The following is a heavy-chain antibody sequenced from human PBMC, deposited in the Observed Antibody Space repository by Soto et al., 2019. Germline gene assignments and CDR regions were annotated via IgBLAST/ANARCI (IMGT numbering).Heavy chain of an antibody. CDR1: GGAISGYY. J-gene: IGHJ5*02. CDR3: ARGQRFSDWFDP. CDR2: IYSSGST. V-gene: IGHV4-4*07. Sequence: SETLSLTCTVTGGAISGYYWTWIRQSDGEGLEWIGRIYSSGSTNYNPSLKSRVTISLDTSMNYFSLRLSSVTAANTAVYYCARGQRFSDWFDPWGQGTLVTVSS. D-gene: IGHD3-3*01.